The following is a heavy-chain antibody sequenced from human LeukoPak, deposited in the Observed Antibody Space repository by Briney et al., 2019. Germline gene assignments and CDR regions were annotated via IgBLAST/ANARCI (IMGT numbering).Heavy chain of an antibody. D-gene: IGHD6-6*01. J-gene: IGHJ4*02. CDR2: IYYSGST. Sequence: SETLSLTCTVSGGSISSSSYYWGWIRQPPGKGLEWIGSIYYSGSTYYNPSLKSRVTISVDTSKNQFSLKLSSVTAADTAVYYCARHVKVSSIAARPLYYFDYWGQGTLVTVSS. CDR3: ARHVKVSSIAARPLYYFDY. CDR1: GGSISSSSYY. V-gene: IGHV4-39*01.